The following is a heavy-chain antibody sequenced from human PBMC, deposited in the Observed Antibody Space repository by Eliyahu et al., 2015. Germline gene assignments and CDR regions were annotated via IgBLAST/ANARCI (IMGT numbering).Heavy chain of an antibody. V-gene: IGHV1-8*01. CDR1: GYTFTSYD. CDR3: ARDYGGNSGWFDP. CDR2: MSPNSGNT. D-gene: IGHD4-23*01. Sequence: QVQLVQSGAEVKKPGASVKVSCKAAGYTFTSYDINWVRQATGQGLEWVGWMSPNSGNTGYAQKFQGRVSMTRDTSISTAYMELSSLRSEDTAVYYCARDYGGNSGWFDPWGQGTLVTVSS. J-gene: IGHJ5*02.